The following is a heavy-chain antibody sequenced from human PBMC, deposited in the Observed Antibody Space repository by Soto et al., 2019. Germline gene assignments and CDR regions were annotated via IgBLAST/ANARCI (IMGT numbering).Heavy chain of an antibody. CDR1: GDTFSSYA. D-gene: IGHD3-10*01. Sequence: QVQLVQSGAEVKKPGSSVKVSCKASGDTFSSYAISWVRQAPGQGLEWMGGIIPIFGTANYAQKFQGRVTITADESTSTAYMELSSLRSEDTAVYYCARVTMVRGVIPNWFDPWGQGTLVTVSS. J-gene: IGHJ5*02. CDR3: ARVTMVRGVIPNWFDP. CDR2: IIPIFGTA. V-gene: IGHV1-69*01.